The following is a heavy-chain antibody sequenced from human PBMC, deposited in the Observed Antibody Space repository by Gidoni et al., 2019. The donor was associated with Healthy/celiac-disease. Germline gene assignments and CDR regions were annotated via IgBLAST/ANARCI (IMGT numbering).Heavy chain of an antibody. D-gene: IGHD6-19*01. CDR2: IYPGDSDT. CDR1: GYSFTSYW. CDR3: ARTPYPSSGWYWYFQH. J-gene: IGHJ1*01. V-gene: IGHV5-51*01. Sequence: EVQLVQSGAEVKKHGESLKISCKGSGYSFTSYWIGWVRQMPGKGLEWMGIIYPGDSDTRYSPSFQGQVTISADKSISTAYLQWSSLKASDTAMYYCARTPYPSSGWYWYFQHWGQGTLVTVSS.